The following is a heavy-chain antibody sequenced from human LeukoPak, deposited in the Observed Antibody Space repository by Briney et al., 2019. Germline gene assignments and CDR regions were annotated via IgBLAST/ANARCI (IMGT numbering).Heavy chain of an antibody. Sequence: GGSLRLSCAASGFTFSSYAMSWVRQAPGKGLEWVSSISSSSSYIYYADSVKGRFTISRDNAKNSLYLQMNSLRAEDTAVYYCARDRSLVGDVWGKGTTVTVSS. V-gene: IGHV3-21*01. CDR3: ARDRSLVGDV. D-gene: IGHD2-2*01. J-gene: IGHJ6*04. CDR2: ISSSSSYI. CDR1: GFTFSSYA.